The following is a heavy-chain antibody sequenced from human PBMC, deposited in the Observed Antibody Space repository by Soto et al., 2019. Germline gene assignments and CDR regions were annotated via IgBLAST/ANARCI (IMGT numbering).Heavy chain of an antibody. CDR2: INSDGSST. V-gene: IGHV3-74*01. CDR1: GFTFSKYW. Sequence: PGGSLRLSCAASGFTFSKYWMNWVRQAPGKGLVWVSRINSDGSSTSYADSVKGRFTISRDNAKNTLYLQMNSLRAEDTAVYYCARGGAFGVVIYYYYYMDVWGKGTTVTVSS. D-gene: IGHD3-3*01. CDR3: ARGGAFGVVIYYYYYMDV. J-gene: IGHJ6*03.